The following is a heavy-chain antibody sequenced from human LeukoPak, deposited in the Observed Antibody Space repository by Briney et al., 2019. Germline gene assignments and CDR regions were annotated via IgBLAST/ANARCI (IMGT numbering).Heavy chain of an antibody. CDR3: ARRAGGFDYFDY. V-gene: IGHV4-34*01. J-gene: IGHJ4*02. Sequence: PSETLSLTCAVYGGSFSGYYWSWIRQPPGKGLEWIGEINHSGSTNYNPSLKSRVTISVDTSKNQFSLKLSSVTAADTAVYYCARRAGGFDYFDYWGQGTLVTVSS. CDR2: INHSGST. CDR1: GGSFSGYY. D-gene: IGHD3-16*01.